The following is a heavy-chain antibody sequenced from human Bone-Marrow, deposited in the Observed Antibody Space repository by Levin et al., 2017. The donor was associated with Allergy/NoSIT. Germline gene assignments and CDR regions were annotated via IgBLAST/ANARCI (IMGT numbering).Heavy chain of an antibody. V-gene: IGHV1-2*04. CDR2: INPNSGGT. CDR1: GYTFTGYY. Sequence: ASVKVSCKASGYTFTGYYMHWVRQAPGQGLEWMGWINPNSGGTNYAQKFQGWVTMTRDTSISTAYMELSRLRSDDTAVYYCARGIPYDCSSTSCYYGGRCWFDPWGQGTLVTVSS. J-gene: IGHJ5*02. D-gene: IGHD2-2*01. CDR3: ARGIPYDCSSTSCYYGGRCWFDP.